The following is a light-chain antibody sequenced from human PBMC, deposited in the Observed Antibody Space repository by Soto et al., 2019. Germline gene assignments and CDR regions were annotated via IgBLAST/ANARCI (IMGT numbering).Light chain of an antibody. Sequence: DIQMTQSPSTLSASLGDRVTITCRASQSISSWLAWYQQKPGKAPKLLIYDASSLESGVPSRFSGSGSGTEFTLTISSLQPDDFATYYCQQYNSYWWTFGQGTRLEI. CDR3: QQYNSYWWT. V-gene: IGKV1-5*01. J-gene: IGKJ5*01. CDR1: QSISSW. CDR2: DAS.